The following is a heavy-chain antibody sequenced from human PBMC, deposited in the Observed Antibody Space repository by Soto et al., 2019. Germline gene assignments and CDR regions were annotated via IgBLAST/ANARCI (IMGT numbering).Heavy chain of an antibody. J-gene: IGHJ4*02. D-gene: IGHD3-10*01. V-gene: IGHV4-34*01. Sequence: SETLSLTCAVYGGSFSGYYWSWIPQPPGKGLEWIGEINHSGSTNYNPSLKSRVTISVDTSKNQFSLKLSSVTAADTAVYYCARGPKVRGVTSPEYYFDYWGQGTLVTVSS. CDR3: ARGPKVRGVTSPEYYFDY. CDR2: INHSGST. CDR1: GGSFSGYY.